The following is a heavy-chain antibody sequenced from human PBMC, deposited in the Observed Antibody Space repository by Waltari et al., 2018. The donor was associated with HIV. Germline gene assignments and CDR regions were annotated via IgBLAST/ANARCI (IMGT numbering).Heavy chain of an antibody. CDR1: GFTLSDYY. Sequence: ELQLVESGGGLVQPGGSLRRSCAASGFTLSDYYMDCVRRAPGKGLEWVGRSRSKPNVYTTDYAASVEGRFTIARDDSKNSGYLQMNSLKTEDTAVYFCGRGAPGSVSDYCGPGTLVTVSS. CDR3: GRGAPGSVSDY. CDR2: SRSKPNVYTT. V-gene: IGHV3-72*01. J-gene: IGHJ4*02. D-gene: IGHD2-15*01.